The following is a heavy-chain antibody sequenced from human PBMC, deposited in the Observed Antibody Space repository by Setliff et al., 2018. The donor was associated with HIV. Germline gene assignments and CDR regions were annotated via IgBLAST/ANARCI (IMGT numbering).Heavy chain of an antibody. CDR3: ARDRMPMASWVPDK. J-gene: IGHJ4*02. Sequence: SETLSLTCTVSGGSISSYYWSWIRQPAGKGLEWVGHIYTSGSTNYNPSLKSRVTMSVDTSKNQFSLNLSSVTAADTAVYYCARDRMPMASWVPDKWGQGTLVTVSS. CDR2: IYTSGST. D-gene: IGHD2-2*01. CDR1: GGSISSYY. V-gene: IGHV4-4*07.